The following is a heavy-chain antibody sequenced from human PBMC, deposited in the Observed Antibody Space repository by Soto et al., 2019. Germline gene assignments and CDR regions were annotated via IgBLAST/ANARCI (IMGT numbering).Heavy chain of an antibody. V-gene: IGHV3-23*01. Sequence: LRLSCAAPGFAFSSYAMSWVRQAPGKGLEWVSAISGSGGSTYYADSVKGRFTISRDNSKNTLYLQMNSLRAEDTAVYYCAKAPVPATVNWFDPWGQGTLVTVSS. CDR3: AKAPVPATVNWFDP. D-gene: IGHD2-2*01. J-gene: IGHJ5*02. CDR2: ISGSGGST. CDR1: GFAFSSYA.